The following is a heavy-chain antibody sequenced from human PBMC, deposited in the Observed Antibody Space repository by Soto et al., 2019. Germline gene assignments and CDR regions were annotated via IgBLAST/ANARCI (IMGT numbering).Heavy chain of an antibody. J-gene: IGHJ4*02. CDR2: IYYSGST. CDR3: ARVPAYYYDSSGYQPFDY. Sequence: PSETLSLTCTVSGGSISSYYWSWIRQPPGKGLEWIGYIYYSGSTNYNPSLKSRVTISVDTSKNQFSLKLSSVTAADTAVYYCARVPAYYYDSSGYQPFDYWGQGTLVTVSS. V-gene: IGHV4-59*01. D-gene: IGHD3-22*01. CDR1: GGSISSYY.